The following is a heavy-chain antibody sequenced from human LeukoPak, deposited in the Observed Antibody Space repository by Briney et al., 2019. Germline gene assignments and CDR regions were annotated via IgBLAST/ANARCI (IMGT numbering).Heavy chain of an antibody. J-gene: IGHJ4*02. CDR1: GGSISSSSYY. Sequence: TSETLSLTCTVSGGSISSSSYYWGWIRQPPGKGLEWIGSIYYSGSTYYNPSLKSRVTISVDTSKNQFSLKLSSVTAADTAVYYCARGGGLRDGYNPAAYEFDYWGQGTLVTVSS. D-gene: IGHD5-24*01. CDR2: IYYSGST. CDR3: ARGGGLRDGYNPAAYEFDY. V-gene: IGHV4-39*07.